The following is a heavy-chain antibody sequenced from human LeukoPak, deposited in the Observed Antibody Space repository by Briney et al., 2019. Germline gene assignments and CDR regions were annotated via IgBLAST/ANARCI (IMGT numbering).Heavy chain of an antibody. J-gene: IGHJ5*02. CDR3: AKDRGSGCRGGTCYSNWFEP. V-gene: IGHV3-30*04. CDR1: GYTFTVYF. CDR2: ISYGGSDE. Sequence: SCKASGYTFTVYFMHWVRQAPGKGLEWVADISYGGSDEYYADSVKGRFTISRDNSKNMLYLQMNSLRADDTAVYYCAKDRGSGCRGGTCYSNWFEPWGQGTLVTVSS. D-gene: IGHD2-15*01.